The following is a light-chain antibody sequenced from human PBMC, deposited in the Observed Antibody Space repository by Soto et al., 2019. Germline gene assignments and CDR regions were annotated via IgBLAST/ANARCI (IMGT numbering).Light chain of an antibody. CDR1: QSISSY. CDR2: AAS. J-gene: IGKJ2*01. Sequence: DLQMTQSPSSLSASVGDRVTITCRASQSISSYLNWYQQKPGKAPKILIYAASSLQSGVPSRFSGSGSGTDFTLTISSLQPEDFATYYCQQSYSTPPTFGQGTKLKIK. CDR3: QQSYSTPPT. V-gene: IGKV1-39*01.